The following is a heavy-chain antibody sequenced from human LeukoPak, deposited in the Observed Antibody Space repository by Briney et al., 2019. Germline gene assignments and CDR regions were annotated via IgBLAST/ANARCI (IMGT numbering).Heavy chain of an antibody. Sequence: PGGSLRLSCAASGFTASSNYMSWVRQAPGKGLEWVSVIYSGGSTYYADSVKGRFTISRDNSKNTLYLQMNSLRAEDTAVYYCARIWRYDSSGPLDYWGQGTLVTVSS. CDR3: ARIWRYDSSGPLDY. V-gene: IGHV3-53*01. J-gene: IGHJ4*02. D-gene: IGHD3-22*01. CDR1: GFTASSNY. CDR2: IYSGGST.